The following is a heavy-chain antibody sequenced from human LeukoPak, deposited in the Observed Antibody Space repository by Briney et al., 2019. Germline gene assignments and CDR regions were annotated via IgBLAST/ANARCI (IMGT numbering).Heavy chain of an antibody. CDR2: ISGSGGST. J-gene: IGHJ4*02. V-gene: IGHV3-23*01. D-gene: IGHD3-10*01. Sequence: TGGSPRLSCAASGSTFSSYAMSWVRQAPGKGLEWVSAISGSGGSTYYADSVKGRFTISRDNSKNTLYLQMNSLRAEDTAVYYCAKVKYGSGSYYIPDYWGQGTLVTVSS. CDR1: GSTFSSYA. CDR3: AKVKYGSGSYYIPDY.